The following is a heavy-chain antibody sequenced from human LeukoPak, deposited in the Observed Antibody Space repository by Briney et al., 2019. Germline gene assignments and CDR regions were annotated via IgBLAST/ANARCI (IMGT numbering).Heavy chain of an antibody. CDR2: IYYSGST. Sequence: SETLSLTCAVSGGSISSGGYSWSWIRQPPGKGLEWIGYIYYSGSTYYNPSLKSRVTISVDTSKNQFSLKLSSVTAADTAVYYCARGHSIYDAFDIWGQGTMVTVSS. V-gene: IGHV4-30-4*07. J-gene: IGHJ3*02. CDR1: GGSISSGGYS. D-gene: IGHD4-11*01. CDR3: ARGHSIYDAFDI.